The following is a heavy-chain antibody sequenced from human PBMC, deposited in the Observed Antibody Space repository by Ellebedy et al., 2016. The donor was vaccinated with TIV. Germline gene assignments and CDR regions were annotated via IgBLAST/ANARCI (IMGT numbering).Heavy chain of an antibody. CDR3: VKDQVRRGRSGPFDY. J-gene: IGHJ4*02. CDR1: GFAFETDW. CDR2: ISYDGKDK. D-gene: IGHD6-25*01. V-gene: IGHV3-30*18. Sequence: PGGSLRLSCAASGFAFETDWMTWVRQAPGKGLEWVAAISYDGKDKNHADSMKGQFTISRDNFKNTLYLQMNSLRPEDTAVYYYVKDQVRRGRSGPFDYWGQGTLVTVSS.